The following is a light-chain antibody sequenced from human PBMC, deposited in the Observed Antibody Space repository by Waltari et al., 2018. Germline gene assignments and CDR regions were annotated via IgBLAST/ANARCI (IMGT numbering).Light chain of an antibody. J-gene: IGKJ5*01. Sequence: DIQLTQSPSLLSASVGDRVTITCRASQGITSSLAWYQQKPGKDPKLLIFTASTLQSGVPSRFSGSGSGTEFSLTINSLQPEDFATYYCQQVNSFPITFGQGTRLEIK. V-gene: IGKV1-9*01. CDR3: QQVNSFPIT. CDR1: QGITSS. CDR2: TAS.